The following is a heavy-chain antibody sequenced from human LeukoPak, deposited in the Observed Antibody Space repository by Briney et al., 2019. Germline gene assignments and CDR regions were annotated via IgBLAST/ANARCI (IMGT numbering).Heavy chain of an antibody. J-gene: IGHJ4*02. D-gene: IGHD1-26*01. CDR3: AKGGIVGATPPDY. V-gene: IGHV3-7*01. CDR2: IKQDGSEK. Sequence: GGSLRLSCAASGFTFSSYWMSWVRQAPGKGLEWVANIKQDGSEKYYVDSVKGRFTISRDNAKNSLYLQMNSLRAEDTAVYYCAKGGIVGATPPDYWGQGTLVTVSS. CDR1: GFTFSSYW.